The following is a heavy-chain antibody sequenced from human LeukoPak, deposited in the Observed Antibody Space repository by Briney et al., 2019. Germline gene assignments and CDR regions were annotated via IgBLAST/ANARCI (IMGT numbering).Heavy chain of an antibody. Sequence: GGSLRLSCAASGFTFSTYVMTWVRQAPGKGLEWVSSISGSGGSAYYADSVKGRFTISRDNAKNSLYLQMDSLRAEDTALYYCARTPSDTYGSFDDYWGQGTLVSVSS. V-gene: IGHV3-23*01. CDR2: ISGSGGSA. J-gene: IGHJ4*02. CDR3: ARTPSDTYGSFDDY. CDR1: GFTFSTYV. D-gene: IGHD5-18*01.